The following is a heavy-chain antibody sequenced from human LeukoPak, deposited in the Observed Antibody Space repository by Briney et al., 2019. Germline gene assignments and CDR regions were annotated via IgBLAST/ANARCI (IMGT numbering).Heavy chain of an antibody. D-gene: IGHD6-19*01. CDR2: IYYSGST. CDR3: ARDQIAVAGPFDY. J-gene: IGHJ4*02. Sequence: SETLSLTCTASGGSISSSSYYWGWIRQPPGKGLEWIGSIYYSGSTYYNPSLKSRVTISVDTSKNQFSLKLSSVTAADTAVYYCARDQIAVAGPFDYWGQGTLVTVSS. V-gene: IGHV4-39*07. CDR1: GGSISSSSYY.